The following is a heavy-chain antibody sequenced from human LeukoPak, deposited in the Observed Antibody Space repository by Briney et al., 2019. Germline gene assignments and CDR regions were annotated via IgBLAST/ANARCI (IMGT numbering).Heavy chain of an antibody. Sequence: GGSLRLSCAVSGFTFSSYAMSWVRQAPGKGLEWVSAISGSGGSTNYAESVKGRFTISRDNSKNTLYLQMNSLRAEDTAVYYCAKDVTTTVTYTDSWGQGTLVTVSS. CDR2: ISGSGGST. V-gene: IGHV3-23*01. D-gene: IGHD4-17*01. CDR3: AKDVTTTVTYTDS. CDR1: GFTFSSYA. J-gene: IGHJ4*02.